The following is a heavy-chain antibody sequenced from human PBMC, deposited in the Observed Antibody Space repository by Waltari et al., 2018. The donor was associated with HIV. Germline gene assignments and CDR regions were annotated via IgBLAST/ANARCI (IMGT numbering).Heavy chain of an antibody. Sequence: VQLQESGPGLVKPSQTLSLTCTVSGGSISSGDYYWSWISQPPGKGLEWIGYIYYSGRTYYNPSLKSPVTISVDTPRNQFSLKLSSVTAADTAVYYCARERDPFYYDSSGYSGGYWGQGTLVTVSS. V-gene: IGHV4-30-4*01. D-gene: IGHD3-22*01. J-gene: IGHJ4*02. CDR3: ARERDPFYYDSSGYSGGY. CDR1: GGSISSGDYY. CDR2: IYYSGRT.